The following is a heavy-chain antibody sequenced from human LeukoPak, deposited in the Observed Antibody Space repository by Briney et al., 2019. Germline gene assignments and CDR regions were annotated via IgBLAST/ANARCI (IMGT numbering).Heavy chain of an antibody. CDR2: ISYDGSNK. D-gene: IGHD3-10*01. CDR1: GFTFSSYG. V-gene: IGHV3-30*18. J-gene: IGHJ4*02. CDR3: AKDPSSGSGSYYNYFDY. Sequence: PGGSLRLSCAASGFTFSSYGMHWVRQAPGKGLEWVAVISYDGSNKYYADSVKGRFTISRDNSKNTLYLQMNSLRAEDTAVCYCAKDPSSGSGSYYNYFDYWGQGTLVTVSS.